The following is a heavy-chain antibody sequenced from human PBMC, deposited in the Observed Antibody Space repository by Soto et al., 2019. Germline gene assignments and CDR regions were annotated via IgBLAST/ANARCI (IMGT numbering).Heavy chain of an antibody. D-gene: IGHD3-10*01. CDR2: IYWDVAD. V-gene: IGHV2-5*02. CDR3: ARLLRGGLAYYFAS. CDR1: GFSATSSGVG. Sequence: QITLKESGPPLVNPTQTLTLTCAFSGFSATSSGVGVAWLRRPPGKALGWLAVIYWDVADKYRPSLKTRLTIIKDTPKHHIVLTVTNTDHYDTGTYYCARLLRGGLAYYFASWGQGTLVTVSS. J-gene: IGHJ4*02.